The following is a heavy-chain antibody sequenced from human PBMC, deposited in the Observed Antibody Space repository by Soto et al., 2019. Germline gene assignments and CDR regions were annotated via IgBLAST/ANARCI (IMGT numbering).Heavy chain of an antibody. CDR3: VGVAVVVPALPSEGFGP. D-gene: IGHD2-21*02. J-gene: IGHJ5*02. Sequence: QVQPEQSGAEVKKPGSSVKVSCQPSGGILSGFGFTWVRQAPGQGRECMGGTIPMFGTARYAQKFQDRLTSSAQASKGPIYMEVTKLRSHYTAMYYCVGVAVVVPALPSEGFGPWGQGTLVIVSS. V-gene: IGHV1-69*12. CDR1: GGILSGFG. CDR2: TIPMFGTA.